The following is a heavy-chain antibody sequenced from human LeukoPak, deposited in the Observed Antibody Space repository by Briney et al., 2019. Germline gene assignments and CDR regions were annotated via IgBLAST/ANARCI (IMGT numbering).Heavy chain of an antibody. CDR1: GGTFSSYA. V-gene: IGHV1-69*05. D-gene: IGHD1-1*01. CDR2: IIPIFGTA. CDR3: ARDRAGQDNPNDY. J-gene: IGHJ4*02. Sequence: SVKVSCKASGGTFSSYAISWVRQAPGQGLEWMGRIIPIFGTANYAQKFQGRVTITTDESTSTAYMELSSLRSEDTAVYYCARDRAGQDNPNDYWGQGTLVTVSS.